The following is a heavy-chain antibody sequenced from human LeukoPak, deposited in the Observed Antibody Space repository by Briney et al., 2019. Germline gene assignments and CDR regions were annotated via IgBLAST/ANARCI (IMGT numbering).Heavy chain of an antibody. V-gene: IGHV3-48*04. CDR1: GFTFSSYG. D-gene: IGHD3-10*01. Sequence: GGSLRLSCAASGFTFSSYGMNWVRQAPGKGLEWISYISSSGSTTFYADSVKGRFTISRDNAKNSLYLQMNSLRAEDTAVYYCARDQYGSGDGYYMDVWGKGTTVTISS. J-gene: IGHJ6*03. CDR3: ARDQYGSGDGYYMDV. CDR2: ISSSGSTT.